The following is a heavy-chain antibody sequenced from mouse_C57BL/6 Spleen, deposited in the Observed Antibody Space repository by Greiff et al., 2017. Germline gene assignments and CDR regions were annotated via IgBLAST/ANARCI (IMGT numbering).Heavy chain of an antibody. J-gene: IGHJ2*01. CDR2: INPNSGYT. CDR3: ASLYDDYYFPDY. Sequence: QVQLQQSGAELAKPGASVKLSCKASGYTFTSYWMHWVKQRPGQGLEWIGYINPNSGYTKYNQKFKDKATLTADKSSSTAYMQLSSLTYEDSAVYYCASLYDDYYFPDYWGQGTTLTVSS. V-gene: IGHV1-7*01. CDR1: GYTFTSYW. D-gene: IGHD2-3*01.